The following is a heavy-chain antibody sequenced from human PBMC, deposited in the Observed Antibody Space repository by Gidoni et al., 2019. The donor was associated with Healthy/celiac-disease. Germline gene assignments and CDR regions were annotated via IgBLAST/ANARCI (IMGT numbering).Heavy chain of an antibody. CDR1: GGSFSGYY. J-gene: IGHJ5*02. CDR2: INHSGST. D-gene: IGHD6-6*01. CDR3: ASRSSGLP. V-gene: IGHV4-34*01. Sequence: QVQLQQWGAGLWKPSETLSLTGAVYGGSFSGYYLSWIRTPPGKGLECIGEINHSGSTNYNPSLKIRVTISVDTPKNQFSLKLSSVTAADTAVYYCASRSSGLPWGQGTLVTVSS.